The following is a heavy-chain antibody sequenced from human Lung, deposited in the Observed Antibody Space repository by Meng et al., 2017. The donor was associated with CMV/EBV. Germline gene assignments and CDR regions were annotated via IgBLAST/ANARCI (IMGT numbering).Heavy chain of an antibody. J-gene: IGHJ4*02. D-gene: IGHD7-27*01. Sequence: ASVXVSCKASGYTFTAYYLHWVRQAPGQGLEWMGWIHPHRGDTNYAQQFQGRVTLTRDTSINTGYMELTRLTSDDTAVYYGARDNNGGPDSSGQGPLVTVSS. V-gene: IGHV1-2*02. CDR2: IHPHRGDT. CDR1: GYTFTAYY. CDR3: ARDNNGGPDS.